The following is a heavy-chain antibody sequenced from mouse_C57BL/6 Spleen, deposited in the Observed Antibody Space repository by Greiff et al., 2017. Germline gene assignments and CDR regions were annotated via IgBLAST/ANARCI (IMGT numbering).Heavy chain of an antibody. V-gene: IGHV5-17*01. J-gene: IGHJ1*03. Sequence: EVQLVESGGGLVKPGGSLKLSCAASGFTFSDYGMHWVRQAPEKGLEWVAYISSGSSNIYYADTVKGRFTISRDNAKNTLFLQMTSLRSEDTAMYYCARGGLREGYFDVWGTGTTVTVSS. D-gene: IGHD2-4*01. CDR2: ISSGSSNI. CDR1: GFTFSDYG. CDR3: ARGGLREGYFDV.